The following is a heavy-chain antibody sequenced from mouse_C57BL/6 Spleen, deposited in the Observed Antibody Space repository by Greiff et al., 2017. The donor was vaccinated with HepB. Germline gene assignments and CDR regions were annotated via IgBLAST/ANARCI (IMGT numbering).Heavy chain of an antibody. CDR1: GYAFSSSW. CDR2: IYPGDGDT. Sequence: QVQLQQSGPELVKPGASVKISCKASGYAFSSSWMNWVKQRPGKGLEWIGRIYPGDGDTNYNGKFKGKATLTADKSSSTAYMQLSSLTSEDSAVYCCARDSNYWYFDVWGTGTTVTVSS. CDR3: ARDSNYWYFDV. J-gene: IGHJ1*03. D-gene: IGHD2-5*01. V-gene: IGHV1-82*01.